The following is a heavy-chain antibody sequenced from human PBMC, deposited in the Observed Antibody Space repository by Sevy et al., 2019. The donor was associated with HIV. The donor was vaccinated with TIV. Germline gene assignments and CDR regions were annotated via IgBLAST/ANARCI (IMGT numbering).Heavy chain of an antibody. V-gene: IGHV6-1*01. CDR2: TYYRSKWYN. CDR3: ARVISLGSYSLYYFDY. Sequence: SQTLSLTCTISGDSVSSNSAARNWIRQSPSRGLEWLGRTYYRSKWYNDYAVSVKSRITINPDTSKNQFSLQLNSVTPEDTAVYYCARVISLGSYSLYYFDYWGQGTLVTVSS. CDR1: GDSVSSNSAA. J-gene: IGHJ4*02. D-gene: IGHD1-26*01.